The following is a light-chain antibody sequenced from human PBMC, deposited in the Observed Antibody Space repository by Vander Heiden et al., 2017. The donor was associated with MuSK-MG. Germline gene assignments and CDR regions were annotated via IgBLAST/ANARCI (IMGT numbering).Light chain of an antibody. V-gene: IGLV2-14*01. CDR1: SSYVGGYNY. Sequence: QSALTQPASVSGSPGQSITISCTGTSSYVGGYNYVSWYQQHPGKAPKVMIYDVSNRPSGVSNRFSGSKSGNTASLTISGLQAEDEADYYCSSYTSSSTVIFGGGTKLTVL. CDR2: DVS. CDR3: SSYTSSSTVI. J-gene: IGLJ2*01.